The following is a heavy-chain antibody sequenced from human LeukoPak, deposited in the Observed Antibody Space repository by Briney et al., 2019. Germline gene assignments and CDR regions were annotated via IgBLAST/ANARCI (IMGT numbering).Heavy chain of an antibody. CDR3: ARVSGSYSLYYYMDV. CDR2: IYSGGST. Sequence: GWSLRLSCAASEFSVGSNYMTWVRQAPGKGLEWVSLIYSGGSTYYADSVKGRFTISRDNSKNTLYLQMNRLRAEDTAVYYCARVSGSYSLYYYMDVWGKGTTVTVSS. CDR1: EFSVGSNY. V-gene: IGHV3-66*01. J-gene: IGHJ6*03. D-gene: IGHD1-26*01.